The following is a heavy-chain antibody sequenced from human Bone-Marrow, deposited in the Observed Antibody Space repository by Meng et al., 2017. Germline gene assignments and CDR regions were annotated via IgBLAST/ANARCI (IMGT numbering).Heavy chain of an antibody. D-gene: IGHD6-13*01. CDR1: GVTFSSYA. Sequence: GESLKISCVASGVTFSSYAMSWVRQAPGKGLEWVSTISSNGDGTHYADSVKGRFTISRDNAKNSLYLQMNSLRAEDTALYYCASKGTSSSYDYWGQGTLVTVSS. J-gene: IGHJ4*02. V-gene: IGHV3-23*01. CDR3: ASKGTSSSYDY. CDR2: ISSNGDGT.